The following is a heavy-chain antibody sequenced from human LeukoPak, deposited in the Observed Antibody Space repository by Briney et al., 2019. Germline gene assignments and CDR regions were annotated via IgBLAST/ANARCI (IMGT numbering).Heavy chain of an antibody. J-gene: IGHJ4*02. V-gene: IGHV3-21*01. CDR3: ARVPSPYYFDY. CDR2: ISSSSSYI. Sequence: GGSLRLSCAASGFTFSSYSMNWVRQAPGKGLEWVSSISSSSSYIYYADSVKGRITISRDNAKNSLYLQMNSLRAEDTAVYYCARVPSPYYFDYWGQGTLVTVSS. CDR1: GFTFSSYS.